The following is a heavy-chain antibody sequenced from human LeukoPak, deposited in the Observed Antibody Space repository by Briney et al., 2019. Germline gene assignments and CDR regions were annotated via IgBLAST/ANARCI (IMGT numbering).Heavy chain of an antibody. V-gene: IGHV1-46*01. J-gene: IGHJ4*02. D-gene: IGHD6-19*01. CDR3: ARAVLGGWTDY. CDR2: INPCGCST. Sequence: SVNVSCKASVYTLTSYYMHWVGQAAGQEVEWMGIINPCGCSTSYAQKFQGTVTMTRDTSTCTVYLELTSLRSEDTAVYYCARAVLGGWTDYSGQRTLVTVSS. CDR1: VYTLTSYY.